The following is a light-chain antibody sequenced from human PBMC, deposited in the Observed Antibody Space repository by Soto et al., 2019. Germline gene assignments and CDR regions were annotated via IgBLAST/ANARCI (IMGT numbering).Light chain of an antibody. CDR2: EVS. Sequence: QSVLTQPASVSGSPGQSITIPCTGASSDVGSYNLVSWYQQHLGKAPKLMIYEVSRRPSGISNRFSGSKSGNTASLTISGLQAEDEADYYCCSYAGSPTFVIFGGGTKLTVL. J-gene: IGLJ2*01. V-gene: IGLV2-23*02. CDR3: CSYAGSPTFVI. CDR1: SSDVGSYNL.